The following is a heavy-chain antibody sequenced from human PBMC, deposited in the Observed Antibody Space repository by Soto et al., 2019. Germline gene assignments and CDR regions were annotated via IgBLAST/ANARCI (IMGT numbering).Heavy chain of an antibody. CDR3: TRAPHCSGGSCYPSYYYYMDV. D-gene: IGHD2-15*01. Sequence: GGSLRLSCTASGFTFGDYAMSWFRQAPGKGLEWVGFIRSKAYGGTTEYAASVKGRFTISRDDSKSIAYLQMNSLKTEDTAVYYCTRAPHCSGGSCYPSYYYYMDVWGKGTTVTVSS. CDR1: GFTFGDYA. J-gene: IGHJ6*03. CDR2: IRSKAYGGTT. V-gene: IGHV3-49*03.